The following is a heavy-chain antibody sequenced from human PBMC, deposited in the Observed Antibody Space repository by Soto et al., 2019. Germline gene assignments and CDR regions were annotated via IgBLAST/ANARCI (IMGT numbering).Heavy chain of an antibody. D-gene: IGHD2-2*01. V-gene: IGHV2-5*02. CDR3: AHRRVGYGSNRHPVHFDI. Sequence: QITLRESGPTLVKPTQTLTLTCTFSGFSLSTNEVGVGWIRQPPGKALEWVALIYWDGDKHFSPSLKSRLSNTTDTSKNQVVLVMPNMEPVDTATYYCAHRRVGYGSNRHPVHFDIWGQGTLVTVSS. CDR2: IYWDGDK. CDR1: GFSLSTNEVG. J-gene: IGHJ4*02.